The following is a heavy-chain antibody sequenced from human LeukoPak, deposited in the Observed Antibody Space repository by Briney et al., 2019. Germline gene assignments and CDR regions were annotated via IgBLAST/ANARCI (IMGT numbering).Heavy chain of an antibody. CDR2: IYTDGVT. CDR1: AFTVSSNY. Sequence: QPGGSLRLSCAASAFTVSSNYMSWVRQAPEKGQEWGSIIYTDGVTSYADSVKGRFTISRDNSKNTLSLQMNSLRAEDTAVYYCARTTRDGYNSHFDSWGQGTLVTVSS. J-gene: IGHJ4*02. D-gene: IGHD5-24*01. V-gene: IGHV3-66*01. CDR3: ARTTRDGYNSHFDS.